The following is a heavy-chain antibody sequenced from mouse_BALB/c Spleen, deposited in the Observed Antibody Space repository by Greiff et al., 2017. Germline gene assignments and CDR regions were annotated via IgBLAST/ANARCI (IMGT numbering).Heavy chain of an antibody. CDR1: GFTFSSFG. CDR2: ISSGSSTI. Sequence: EVKVVESGGGLVQPGGSRKLSCAASGFTFSSFGMHWVRQAPEKGLEWVAYISSGSSTIYYADTVKGRFTISRDNPKNTLFLQMTSLRSEDTAMYYCARKEYGNYVPFAYWGQGTLVTVSA. CDR3: ARKEYGNYVPFAY. J-gene: IGHJ3*01. D-gene: IGHD2-10*02. V-gene: IGHV5-17*02.